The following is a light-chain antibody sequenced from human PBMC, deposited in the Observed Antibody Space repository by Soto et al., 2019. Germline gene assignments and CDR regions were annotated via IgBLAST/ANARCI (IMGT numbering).Light chain of an antibody. V-gene: IGKV1-39*01. CDR1: QTISNY. J-gene: IGKJ5*01. CDR2: AAP. CDR3: QPTYSTPSS. Sequence: IQMTQSPSSLSASVGDRVTITCRASQTISNYLNWYQQKPGKAPYLRIYAAPSFQSGVPSSFSVSSSGTDFTLTITSLQPEDFATYYCQPTYSTPSSFGQVTRLEI.